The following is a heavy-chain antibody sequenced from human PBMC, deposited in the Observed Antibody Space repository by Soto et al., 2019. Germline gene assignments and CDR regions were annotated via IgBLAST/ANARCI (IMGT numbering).Heavy chain of an antibody. CDR3: ARGDYYDLMDV. J-gene: IGHJ6*02. V-gene: IGHV4-34*01. D-gene: IGHD3-22*01. CDR1: GGSFSGYY. CDR2: INHSGST. Sequence: QVQLQQWGAGLLKPSETLSLTCAVYGGSFSGYYWSWIRQPPGKGLEWIGEINHSGSTNYNPSLKRRVTISVDTSKNQFSLKLSSVTAADTAVYYWARGDYYDLMDVWGQGTTVTVSS.